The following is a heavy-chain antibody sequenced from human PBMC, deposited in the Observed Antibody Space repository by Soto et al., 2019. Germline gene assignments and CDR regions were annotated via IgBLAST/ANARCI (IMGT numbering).Heavy chain of an antibody. CDR2: MYYSGST. CDR1: CGYIRSYY. CDR3: ARVPGS. V-gene: IGHV4-59*12. D-gene: IGHD5-12*01. Sequence: PSEIQPLPYTVSCGYIRSYYWSWIRQPPGKGLEWIAYMYYSGSTNYNPSLKSRVTISVDRSKNQFSLKLSSVTAADTAVYYCARVPGSWGQGTLVTVYS. J-gene: IGHJ5*02.